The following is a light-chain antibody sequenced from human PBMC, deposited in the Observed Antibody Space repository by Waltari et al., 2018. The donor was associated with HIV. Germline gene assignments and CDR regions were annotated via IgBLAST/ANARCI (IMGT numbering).Light chain of an antibody. V-gene: IGLV1-44*01. CDR1: SSNIGSDA. CDR2: NNF. J-gene: IGLJ3*02. Sequence: QSVLTQPPSAPGTPGQRITVSCSGSSSNIGSDAVYWYQQPPGTAPKLPIYNNFQRPSGVPDRFSGSKSGASASLAISGLQSEDEAVYFCATWDRRLNGWVFGGGTKVTVL. CDR3: ATWDRRLNGWV.